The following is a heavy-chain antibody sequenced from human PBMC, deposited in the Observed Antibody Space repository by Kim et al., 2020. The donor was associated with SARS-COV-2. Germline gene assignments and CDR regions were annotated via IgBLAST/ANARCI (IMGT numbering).Heavy chain of an antibody. J-gene: IGHJ4*02. D-gene: IGHD2-21*02. CDR3: TTAGGHAIVVVTADDY. Sequence: PVKGRFTISRDDYKNTLYLQMNSLKTEDTAVYYCTTAGGHAIVVVTADDYWGQGTLVTVSS. V-gene: IGHV3-15*01.